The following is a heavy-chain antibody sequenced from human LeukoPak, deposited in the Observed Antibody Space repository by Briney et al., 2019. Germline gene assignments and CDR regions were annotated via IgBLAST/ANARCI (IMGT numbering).Heavy chain of an antibody. Sequence: SETLSLTCTVSGGSISGSHYYWGWIRQPPGKGLEWIGSIYYSGSTYYPSLKSRVTISVDTSKNQSSLKLSSVIAADTAVYYCARHTRYSYGILYYWGQGILVTVSS. CDR1: GGSISGSHYY. J-gene: IGHJ4*02. CDR3: ARHTRYSYGILYY. CDR2: IYYSGST. D-gene: IGHD5-18*01. V-gene: IGHV4-39*01.